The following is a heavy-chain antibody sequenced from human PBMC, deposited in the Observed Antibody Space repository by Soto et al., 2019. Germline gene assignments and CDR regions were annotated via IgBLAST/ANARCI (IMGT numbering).Heavy chain of an antibody. D-gene: IGHD3-3*01. Sequence: GASVKVSCKASGGTFSSYAISWVRQAPGQGLEWMGGIIPIFGTANYAQKFQGRVTITADESTSTAYMELSSLRSEDTAVYYCARVLEWSNQFYYYYYGMDVWGQGTTVTVSS. CDR3: ARVLEWSNQFYYYYYGMDV. V-gene: IGHV1-69*13. CDR2: IIPIFGTA. J-gene: IGHJ6*02. CDR1: GGTFSSYA.